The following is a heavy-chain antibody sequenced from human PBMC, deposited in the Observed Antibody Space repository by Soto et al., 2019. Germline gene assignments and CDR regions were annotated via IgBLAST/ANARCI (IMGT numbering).Heavy chain of an antibody. D-gene: IGHD4-17*01. CDR3: AADSGGDYLYYYYYMDV. CDR2: IGVGSGNT. CDR1: GYTFISYA. Sequence: ASVKVSCKASGYTFISYAMHWVRQAPGQSLEWIGWIGVGSGNTNYAQKFQERVTITRDTSTSTAYMELSSLRSEDTAVYYCAADSGGDYLYYYYYMDVWGKGTTVTVSS. J-gene: IGHJ6*03. V-gene: IGHV1-58*02.